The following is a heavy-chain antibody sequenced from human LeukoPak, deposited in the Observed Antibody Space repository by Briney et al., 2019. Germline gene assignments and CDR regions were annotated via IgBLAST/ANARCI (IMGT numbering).Heavy chain of an antibody. J-gene: IGHJ4*02. V-gene: IGHV4-59*01. Sequence: PSETLSLTCTISGDSISSNCWSWIRQPPGKGLEWIGYIYYSGSTNYNPSLKSRVTISADTSNNQFSLKLNSVTAADTAVYYCARVGAWYSSGWYYFDYWGQGTLVTVSS. CDR1: GDSISSNC. CDR3: ARVGAWYSSGWYYFDY. CDR2: IYYSGST. D-gene: IGHD6-19*01.